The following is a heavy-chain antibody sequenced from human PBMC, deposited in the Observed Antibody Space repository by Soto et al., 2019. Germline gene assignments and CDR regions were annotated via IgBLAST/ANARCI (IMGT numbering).Heavy chain of an antibody. CDR1: GGSMSSYY. J-gene: IGHJ4*02. Sequence: SLTCTVSGGSMSSYYWTWIRQPAGKGLEWIGRVYSSGGTHYNPSLKSRVTISLDTSKNQFSLRLLSVTDADTAVYYCARIGGFDGFDFWGQGTLVTVSS. CDR3: ARIGGFDGFDF. D-gene: IGHD3-16*01. V-gene: IGHV4-4*07. CDR2: VYSSGGT.